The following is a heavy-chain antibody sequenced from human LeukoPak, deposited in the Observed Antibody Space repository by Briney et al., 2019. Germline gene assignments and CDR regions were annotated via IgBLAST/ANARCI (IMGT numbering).Heavy chain of an antibody. Sequence: ASVQVSCKASVYTFTSYGISWVRQAPGQGLGWMGWMSAYNGNTNYAQKLQGRVTMTTDTSTSTAYMELRSLRSDDTAVYYCARDRRHSSSWYTYYFDYWGQGTLVTVSS. CDR2: MSAYNGNT. J-gene: IGHJ4*02. V-gene: IGHV1-18*01. D-gene: IGHD6-13*01. CDR1: VYTFTSYG. CDR3: ARDRRHSSSWYTYYFDY.